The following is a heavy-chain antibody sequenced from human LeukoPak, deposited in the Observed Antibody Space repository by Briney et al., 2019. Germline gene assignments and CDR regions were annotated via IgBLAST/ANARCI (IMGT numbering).Heavy chain of an antibody. CDR2: INHSGST. J-gene: IGHJ6*03. CDR1: GGSFSDYY. D-gene: IGHD3-10*01. CDR3: AGGRYGSEKQTSYYYYMDV. Sequence: SETLSLTCAVYGGSFSDYYWSWVRQPPGKGLEWIGEINHSGSTNYNPSLKSRVTISVDTSKNQFSLKVTSVTAADTAVYYCAGGRYGSEKQTSYYYYMDVWGKGTTVTISS. V-gene: IGHV4-34*01.